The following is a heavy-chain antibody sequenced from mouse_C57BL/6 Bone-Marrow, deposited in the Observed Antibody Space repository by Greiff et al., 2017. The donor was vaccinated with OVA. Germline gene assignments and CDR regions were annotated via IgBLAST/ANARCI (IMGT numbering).Heavy chain of an antibody. D-gene: IGHD1-1*01. CDR1: GYTFTSYG. CDR3: ARSYYYGSSLFDV. CDR2: IYPRSGNT. V-gene: IGHV1-81*01. J-gene: IGHJ1*03. Sequence: VQLQQSGAELARPGASVKLSCKASGYTFTSYGISWVKQRTGQGLEWIGEIYPRSGNTYYNEKFKGKATLTADKSSSTAYMELRSLTSEDSAVYFCARSYYYGSSLFDVWGTGTTVTVSS.